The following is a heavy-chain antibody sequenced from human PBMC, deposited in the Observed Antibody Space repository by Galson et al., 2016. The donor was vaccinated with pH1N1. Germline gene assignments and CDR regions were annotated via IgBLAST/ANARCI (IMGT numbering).Heavy chain of an antibody. Sequence: ETLSLTCTVSGDSVTSGSYYWSWVRQSAGKGLEWVGHIFTRGTTNYNPSLKSRVIISIDTSKNQFSLKLSSLTAADTAVYYCARGDYGDSLYWYFDVWGGGTLVTVSS. CDR3: ARGDYGDSLYWYFDV. D-gene: IGHD4-17*01. CDR2: IFTRGTT. CDR1: GDSVTSGSYY. V-gene: IGHV4-61*10. J-gene: IGHJ2*01.